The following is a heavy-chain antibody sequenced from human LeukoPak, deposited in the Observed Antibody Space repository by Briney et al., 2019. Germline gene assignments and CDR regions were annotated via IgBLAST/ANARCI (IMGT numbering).Heavy chain of an antibody. J-gene: IGHJ5*02. V-gene: IGHV3-23*01. Sequence: GGSLRHSCVAAGFTFRTFAMSWVRQTPGKGLEWVSAISGSGDSTYYADSVKGRFTISRDNSKNTLYLQMDSLRAGDTATYYCAKLATVTTQVSWFDPWGQGTLVTVSS. D-gene: IGHD4-17*01. CDR1: GFTFRTFA. CDR2: ISGSGDST. CDR3: AKLATVTTQVSWFDP.